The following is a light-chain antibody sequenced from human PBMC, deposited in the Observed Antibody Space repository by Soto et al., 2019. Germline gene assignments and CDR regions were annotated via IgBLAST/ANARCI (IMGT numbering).Light chain of an antibody. J-gene: IGKJ4*01. V-gene: IGKV4-1*01. Sequence: DIVMTQSPESLAVSLGARATINCKSSQSVLNSSTQKNYLAWYQQKPGQPPKLHIYWASTRESGVPDRFSGSGSGTDFTLTISSLQAEDVAVYYCQQCYNTPLTFGGGTKVEIK. CDR2: WAS. CDR3: QQCYNTPLT. CDR1: QSVLNSSTQKNY.